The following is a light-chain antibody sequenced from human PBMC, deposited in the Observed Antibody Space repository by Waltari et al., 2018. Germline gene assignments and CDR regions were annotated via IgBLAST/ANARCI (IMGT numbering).Light chain of an antibody. Sequence: EIVLTQSPATLSLSPGERATLSCRASQSVSSYLAWYQLKPGQAPRLLIYDASNRVTGIPARFSGSGSGTDFTLTISSLEPEDSAVYYCQQRSNWWTFGQGTKVEIK. CDR2: DAS. CDR1: QSVSSY. J-gene: IGKJ1*01. V-gene: IGKV3-11*01. CDR3: QQRSNWWT.